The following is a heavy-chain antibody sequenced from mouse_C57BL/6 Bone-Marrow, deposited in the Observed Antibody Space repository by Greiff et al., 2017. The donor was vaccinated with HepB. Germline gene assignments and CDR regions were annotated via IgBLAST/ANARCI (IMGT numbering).Heavy chain of an antibody. CDR3: ARGSSFSMDY. J-gene: IGHJ4*01. V-gene: IGHV7-1*01. Sequence: DVKLVESGGGLVQSGRSLRLSCATSGFTFSDFYMEWVRQAPGKGLEWIAASRNKANDYTTEYSASVKGRFIVSRDTSQSILYLQMNALRAEDTAIYYCARGSSFSMDYWGQGTSVTVSS. CDR2: SRNKANDYTT. CDR1: GFTFSDFY. D-gene: IGHD1-1*01.